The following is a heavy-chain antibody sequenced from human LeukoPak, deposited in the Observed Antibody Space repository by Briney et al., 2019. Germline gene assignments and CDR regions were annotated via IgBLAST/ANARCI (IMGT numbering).Heavy chain of an antibody. Sequence: PGGSLRLSCAASGFTFSNYWMHWVRQAPGKGLVWVSRINSDGINTSYADSVKGRFTISRDNAKNTLNLQMNSLRAEDTAVYYCARKEHYYDSSGTDYWGQGTLVTVSS. CDR3: ARKEHYYDSSGTDY. J-gene: IGHJ4*02. CDR1: GFTFSNYW. CDR2: INSDGINT. D-gene: IGHD3-22*01. V-gene: IGHV3-74*01.